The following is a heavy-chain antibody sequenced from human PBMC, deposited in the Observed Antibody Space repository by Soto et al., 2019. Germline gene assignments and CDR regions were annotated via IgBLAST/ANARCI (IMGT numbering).Heavy chain of an antibody. J-gene: IGHJ5*02. Sequence: ESGGGVVPPGRSLRLSCEGSGFIFNKYGMHWVRQAPGKGLEWVAIIWYDGSNDFYADSVKGRFTISKDNSKNKVYLEMDSLRVEDTAIYYCARAGVENWLDPWGQGTLVTVSS. D-gene: IGHD3-10*01. CDR1: GFIFNKYG. V-gene: IGHV3-33*01. CDR2: IWYDGSND. CDR3: ARAGVENWLDP.